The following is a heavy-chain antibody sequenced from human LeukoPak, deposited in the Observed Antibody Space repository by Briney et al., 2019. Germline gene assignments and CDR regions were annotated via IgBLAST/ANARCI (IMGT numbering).Heavy chain of an antibody. CDR2: ISSSGSAK. CDR3: ARGGAGAPYYYYYYMDV. Sequence: GGSLRLSCAASGFTFSDYYMSWIRQAPGKGLEWVSYISSSGSAKYYADSVKGRFTISRDNAKNSLYLQMNSLTAEDTAVYYCARGGAGAPYYYYYYMDVWGKGTTVTVSS. D-gene: IGHD3-16*01. CDR1: GFTFSDYY. V-gene: IGHV3-11*04. J-gene: IGHJ6*03.